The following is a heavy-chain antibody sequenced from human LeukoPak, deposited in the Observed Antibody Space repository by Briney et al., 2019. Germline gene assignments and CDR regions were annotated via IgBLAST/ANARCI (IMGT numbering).Heavy chain of an antibody. J-gene: IGHJ6*02. V-gene: IGHV3-66*01. D-gene: IGHD4-17*01. CDR2: IYSGGST. CDR3: AGTDYGDYSTGYYGMDV. Sequence: GGSLRLSCAASGFTVSSNYMSWVRQAPGKGLEWVSVIYSGGSTYYAGSVKGRFTISRDNSKNTLYLQMNSLRAEDTAVYYCAGTDYGDYSTGYYGMDVWGQGTTVTVSS. CDR1: GFTVSSNY.